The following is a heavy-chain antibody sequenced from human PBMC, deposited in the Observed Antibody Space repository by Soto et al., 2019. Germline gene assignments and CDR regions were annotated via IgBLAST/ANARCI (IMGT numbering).Heavy chain of an antibody. CDR2: IYHRST. D-gene: IGHD6-13*01. J-gene: IGHJ4*02. V-gene: IGHV4-30-2*01. Sequence: QLQLQESGSGLVKPSQTLSLTCAVSGGSISSGGYSWSWIRQPPGKGLEWIGYIYHRSTYYNPSLKSRVSKSIDVSLHQFSLNLGSVPIAVTAVYYCAGSRRAVALGYWGQGTLVTVSS. CDR3: AGSRRAVALGY. CDR1: GGSISSGGYS.